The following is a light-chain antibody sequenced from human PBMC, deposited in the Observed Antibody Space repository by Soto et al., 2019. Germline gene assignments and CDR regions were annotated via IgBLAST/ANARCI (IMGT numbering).Light chain of an antibody. CDR2: YDS. CDR3: QVWDSSSDHVV. J-gene: IGLJ2*01. CDR1: NIGSKS. Sequence: SYELTQPPSVSVAPGKTARITCGGNNIGSKSVHWYQQKPGQAPVLVIYYDSDRPSGIPERFSGSNSGNTAPLTISRVEAEDEAYYYCQVWDSSSDHVVFGGGTKLTVL. V-gene: IGLV3-21*04.